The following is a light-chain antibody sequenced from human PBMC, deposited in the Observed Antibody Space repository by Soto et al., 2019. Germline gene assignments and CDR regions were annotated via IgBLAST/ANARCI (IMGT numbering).Light chain of an antibody. CDR3: CSYAGTYTFNVV. CDR2: DVS. V-gene: IGLV2-11*01. J-gene: IGLJ2*01. Sequence: QSALTQPRSVSGSPGQSVTISCNGTSSDVGGYDYVSWYQKHPGKAPKLMIYDVSKRPSGVPDRFSASKSGDTASLTISGLQAEDEADYYCCSYAGTYTFNVVFGGGTKLTVL. CDR1: SSDVGGYDY.